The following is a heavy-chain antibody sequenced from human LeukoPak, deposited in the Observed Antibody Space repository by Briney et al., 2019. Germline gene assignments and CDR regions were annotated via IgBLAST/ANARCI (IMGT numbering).Heavy chain of an antibody. CDR3: ARGGRFGYFQH. V-gene: IGHV4-34*01. J-gene: IGHJ1*01. CDR2: INHSGST. CDR1: GGSFSGYY. D-gene: IGHD3-10*01. Sequence: SETLSLTCAVYGGSFSGYYWSWIRQPPGKGLEWIGEINHSGSTNYNPSLKSRVTISVDTSKNQFSLKLSSVIAADTAVYYCARGGRFGYFQHWGQGTLVTVSS.